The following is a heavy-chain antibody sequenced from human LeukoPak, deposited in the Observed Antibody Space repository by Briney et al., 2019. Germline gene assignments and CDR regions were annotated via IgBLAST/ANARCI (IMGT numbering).Heavy chain of an antibody. D-gene: IGHD6-19*01. Sequence: PGGSLRLSCAASGFSFSNYWMSWVRQAPGKGLEWVAHLNEDGSAKYYVDSVKGRFTVSRDNAKNSLYLQMNSLRAEDTATYYCAAFPGAVADTRNYWGRGTLVTVSS. CDR3: AAFPGAVADTRNY. V-gene: IGHV3-7*05. J-gene: IGHJ4*02. CDR2: LNEDGSAK. CDR1: GFSFSNYW.